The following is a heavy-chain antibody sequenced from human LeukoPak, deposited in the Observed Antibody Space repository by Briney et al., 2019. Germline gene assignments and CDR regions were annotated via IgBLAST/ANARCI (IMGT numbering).Heavy chain of an antibody. D-gene: IGHD1-1*01. J-gene: IGHJ5*02. CDR3: AKAGTTGIHHWFDP. CDR2: IYGTGST. V-gene: IGHV4-38-2*01. Sequence: SETLSLTCAVSGYSLGKNYYWGWIRQPPGKGLEWIGRIYGTGSTSYNPSLMNRVTMSVDTSKNQFSLKLSSVTAADTAVYYCAKAGTTGIHHWFDPWGQGNLVTVSS. CDR1: GYSLGKNYY.